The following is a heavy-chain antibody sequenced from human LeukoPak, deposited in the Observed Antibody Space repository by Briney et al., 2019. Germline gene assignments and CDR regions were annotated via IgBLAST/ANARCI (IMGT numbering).Heavy chain of an antibody. D-gene: IGHD2-8*02. CDR3: ARGRWDTGGLHGLDV. Sequence: GGSLRLSCAASGFTFSSFGMHWVRQAPGKGLEWVAVIWYDGSNKHYADSVKGRFTISRDNSQNTLYLQGNNLRAEDTAVYCCARGRWDTGGLHGLDVWGQGTTVTVSS. V-gene: IGHV3-33*01. J-gene: IGHJ6*02. CDR2: IWYDGSNK. CDR1: GFTFSSFG.